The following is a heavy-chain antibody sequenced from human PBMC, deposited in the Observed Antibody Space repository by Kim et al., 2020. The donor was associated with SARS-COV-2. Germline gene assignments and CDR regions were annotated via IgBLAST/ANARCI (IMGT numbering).Heavy chain of an antibody. CDR1: GYTFTSYG. V-gene: IGHV1-18*01. J-gene: IGHJ4*02. Sequence: ASVKVSCKASGYTFTSYGISWVRQAPGQGLEWMGWISAYNGNTNYAQKLQGRVTMTTDTPTSTAYMELRSLRSDDTAVYYCAASGSYLGLRGYFDYWGQGTLVTVSS. CDR2: ISAYNGNT. CDR3: AASGSYLGLRGYFDY. D-gene: IGHD1-26*01.